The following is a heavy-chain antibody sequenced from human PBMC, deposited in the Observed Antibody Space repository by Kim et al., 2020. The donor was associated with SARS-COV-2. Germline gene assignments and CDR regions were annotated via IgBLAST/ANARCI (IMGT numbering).Heavy chain of an antibody. V-gene: IGHV1-69*01. J-gene: IGHJ5*02. Sequence: QKFQGRVTITADESTSTAYMELSSLRSEDTAVYYCARAYGSGSYYNQFDPWGQGTLVTVSS. D-gene: IGHD3-10*01. CDR3: ARAYGSGSYYNQFDP.